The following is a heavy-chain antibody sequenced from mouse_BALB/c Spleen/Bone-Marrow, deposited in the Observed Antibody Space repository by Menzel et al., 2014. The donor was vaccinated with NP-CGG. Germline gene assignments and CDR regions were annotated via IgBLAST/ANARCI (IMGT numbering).Heavy chain of an antibody. Sequence: QVQLKESGAELVKPGASVNLSCKASGYTFTSYWMHWVKQRPGQGLEWIGEINPSNGRTNYNEKFKSKATLTVDKSSSTAYMQLSSLTSEDSAVYYCARWGITLAYWGQGTLVTVSA. CDR3: ARWGITLAY. CDR1: GYTFTSYW. D-gene: IGHD2-4*01. J-gene: IGHJ3*01. CDR2: INPSNGRT. V-gene: IGHV1S81*02.